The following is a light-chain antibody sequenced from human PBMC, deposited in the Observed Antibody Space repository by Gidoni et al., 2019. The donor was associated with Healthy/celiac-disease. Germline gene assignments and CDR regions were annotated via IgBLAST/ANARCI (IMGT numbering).Light chain of an antibody. Sequence: SYVLTPPPSVSVAPGQTARITCGGNNIGSKSVHWYQQKPCQAPVLVVYDDSDRPSGIPERFSGSNSGNTATLTISRVEAGDEADYYCQVWDSSSDLWVFGGGTKLTVL. V-gene: IGLV3-21*02. J-gene: IGLJ3*02. CDR1: NIGSKS. CDR2: DDS. CDR3: QVWDSSSDLWV.